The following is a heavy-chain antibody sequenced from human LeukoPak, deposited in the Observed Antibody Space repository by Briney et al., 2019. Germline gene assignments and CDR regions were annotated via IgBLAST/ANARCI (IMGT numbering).Heavy chain of an antibody. CDR1: GGSISSYY. CDR2: IYSSGST. J-gene: IGHJ4*02. Sequence: KTSETLSLTCTVSGGSISSYYWSWIRQPPGEGLEWIGYIYSSGSTNYTPSLKSRVTISVDTSKNQFSLKLSSVTAADTAVYYCARGPSAVAGYFDYWGQGILVTVSS. CDR3: ARGPSAVAGYFDY. D-gene: IGHD6-19*01. V-gene: IGHV4-59*01.